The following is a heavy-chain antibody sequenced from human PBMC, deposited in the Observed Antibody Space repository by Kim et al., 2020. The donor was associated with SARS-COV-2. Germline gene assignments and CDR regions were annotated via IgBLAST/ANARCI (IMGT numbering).Heavy chain of an antibody. J-gene: IGHJ4*02. V-gene: IGHV3-7*01. CDR3: ARGVDY. CDR2: KQEGSEK. Sequence: KQEGSEKYCVASVKGRFTSSRDKASNSLYLQMNSLRAEDTAVYYYARGVDYWGEGTLVTVSS.